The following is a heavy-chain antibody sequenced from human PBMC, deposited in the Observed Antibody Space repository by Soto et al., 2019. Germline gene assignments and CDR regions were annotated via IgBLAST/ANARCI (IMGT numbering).Heavy chain of an antibody. V-gene: IGHV3-9*01. CDR2: ISWSGGSI. CDR3: ARDITMVRGVYTPSGLDF. D-gene: IGHD3-10*01. Sequence: GGSLRLSCAASGFIFDDYAMHWVRQTPGKGLEWVSAISWSGGSIGYADSVKGRFTISRDNAKNSLYLQMNSLRPEDTALYYCARDITMVRGVYTPSGLDFWGQGTQVTVSS. CDR1: GFIFDDYA. J-gene: IGHJ4*02.